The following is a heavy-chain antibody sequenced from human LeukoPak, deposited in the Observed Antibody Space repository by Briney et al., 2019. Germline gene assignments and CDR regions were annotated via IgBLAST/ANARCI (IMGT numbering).Heavy chain of an antibody. J-gene: IGHJ4*02. CDR1: GFTFSNSA. Sequence: GGSLRLSCAASGFTFSNSAMYWVRQAPGKGLEYVSVISTDGSRIYCADPVKGRFTISRDNSKNTLYLQMGSLRAEDMAVYYCTRGLAISTSGWYDTFDYWGQGALVTVSS. CDR3: TRGLAISTSGWYDTFDY. CDR2: ISTDGSRI. V-gene: IGHV3-64*02. D-gene: IGHD6-19*01.